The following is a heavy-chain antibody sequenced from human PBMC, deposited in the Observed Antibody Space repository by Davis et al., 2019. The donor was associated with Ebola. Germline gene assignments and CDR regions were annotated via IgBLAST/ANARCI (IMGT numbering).Heavy chain of an antibody. Sequence: SETLSLTCAVYGGSFSGYYWSWIRQPPGKGLEWIGYLYYSGSTNYNPSLKSRVTISVDTSKNQFSLKLSSVTAADTAVYYCARERRLYGSGYYGMDVWGQGTTVTVSS. J-gene: IGHJ6*02. CDR3: ARERRLYGSGYYGMDV. V-gene: IGHV4-59*12. D-gene: IGHD3-10*01. CDR2: LYYSGST. CDR1: GGSFSGYY.